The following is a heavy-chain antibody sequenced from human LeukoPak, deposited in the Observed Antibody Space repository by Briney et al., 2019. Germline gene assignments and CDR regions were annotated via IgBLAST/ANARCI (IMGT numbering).Heavy chain of an antibody. D-gene: IGHD2-2*01. Sequence: HPGGSLRLSCAASGFTVSSNYMSWVRQAPGKGLEWVSAISGSGGSTYYADSVKGRFTISRDNSKNTLYLQMNSLRAEDTAVYYCAKDGGWYCSSTSCYGFDYWGQGTLVTVSS. V-gene: IGHV3-23*01. J-gene: IGHJ4*02. CDR2: ISGSGGST. CDR3: AKDGGWYCSSTSCYGFDY. CDR1: GFTVSSNY.